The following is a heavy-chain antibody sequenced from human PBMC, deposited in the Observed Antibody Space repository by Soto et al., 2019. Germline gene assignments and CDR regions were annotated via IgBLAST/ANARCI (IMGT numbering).Heavy chain of an antibody. J-gene: IGHJ4*02. D-gene: IGHD5-18*01. Sequence: PSETLSLTCTVSGGSISSSSYYWGWIRQPPGKGLEWIGSIYYSGSTYYNPSLKSRVTISVDTSKNQFSLKLSSVTAADTAVYYCARRHIQLWLFDYWGQGTLVTVSS. V-gene: IGHV4-39*01. CDR1: GGSISSSSYY. CDR2: IYYSGST. CDR3: ARRHIQLWLFDY.